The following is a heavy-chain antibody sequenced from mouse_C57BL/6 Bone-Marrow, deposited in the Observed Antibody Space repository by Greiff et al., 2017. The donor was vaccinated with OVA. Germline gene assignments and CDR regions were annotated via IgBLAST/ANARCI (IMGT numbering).Heavy chain of an antibody. CDR3: ARWDPFYYYYWYFDV. Sequence: QVQLQQSGAELVRPGTSVKLSCKASGYTFTSYWMHWVKQRPGQGLEWIGVIDPSDSYTNYNQKFKGKATLTVDTSSSTAYMQLSSLTSEDSAVYDGARWDPFYYYYWYFDVWGTGTTVTVSS. CDR1: GYTFTSYW. D-gene: IGHD1-1*01. V-gene: IGHV1-59*01. J-gene: IGHJ1*03. CDR2: IDPSDSYT.